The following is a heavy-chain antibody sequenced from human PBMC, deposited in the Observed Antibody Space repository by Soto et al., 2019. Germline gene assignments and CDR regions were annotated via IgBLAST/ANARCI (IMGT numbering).Heavy chain of an antibody. CDR1: GFPFSSYW. Sequence: GGSLRLSCAASGFPFSSYWMHWVRQAPGKGLVWVSRINSDGRSTSYADSVKGRFTISRDNAKNTLYLHMNSLRAEDTAVYYCAREEGAAFYYDGMDVWGQGTTVTVSS. CDR3: AREEGAAFYYDGMDV. J-gene: IGHJ6*02. CDR2: INSDGRST. V-gene: IGHV3-74*01.